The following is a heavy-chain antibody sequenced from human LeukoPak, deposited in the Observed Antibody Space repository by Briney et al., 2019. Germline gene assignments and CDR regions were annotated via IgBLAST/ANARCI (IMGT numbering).Heavy chain of an antibody. V-gene: IGHV3-23*01. J-gene: IGHJ4*02. D-gene: IGHD5-18*01. Sequence: GGSMRLSCEASGFTFGSHAMYWVRQAPGKGLEWFAGIFGSGGSPHYADSVKGRFTISRDNARNTVYLQINSLRADDTAVYYCGKTTVGYSSGQKPAWPVDYWGQGTLVTVSS. CDR3: GKTTVGYSSGQKPAWPVDY. CDR2: IFGSGGSP. CDR1: GFTFGSHA.